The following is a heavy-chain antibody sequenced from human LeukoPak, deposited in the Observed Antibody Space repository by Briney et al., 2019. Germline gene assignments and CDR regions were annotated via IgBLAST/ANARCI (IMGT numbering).Heavy chain of an antibody. D-gene: IGHD2-15*01. Sequence: PSETLSLTCTVSGGSISSSSYYWGWIRQPPGKGLEWIGSIYYSGSTYYNPSLKSRVTMSIDRSKNQFSLNLSSVTAADTAVYYCARGYCSGSTCYLTFDIWGQGTMVTVSS. J-gene: IGHJ3*02. CDR1: GGSISSSSYY. CDR3: ARGYCSGSTCYLTFDI. CDR2: IYYSGST. V-gene: IGHV4-39*07.